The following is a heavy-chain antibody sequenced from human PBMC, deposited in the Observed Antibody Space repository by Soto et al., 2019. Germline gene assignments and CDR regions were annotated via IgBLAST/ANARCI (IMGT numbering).Heavy chain of an antibody. CDR1: GGSTSSGGYY. J-gene: IGHJ5*02. D-gene: IGHD2-15*01. Sequence: QVQLQESGPRLAKPSQTLSLTCTVSGGSTSSGGYYWSWIRQYPGKGLEWIGFVYYSGSTYYNPSLKSRVIISVDTSKKQFSLKLSSVTAADTAVYYCARDAALKWFDPWGQGTLVTVSS. CDR3: ARDAALKWFDP. CDR2: VYYSGST. V-gene: IGHV4-31*03.